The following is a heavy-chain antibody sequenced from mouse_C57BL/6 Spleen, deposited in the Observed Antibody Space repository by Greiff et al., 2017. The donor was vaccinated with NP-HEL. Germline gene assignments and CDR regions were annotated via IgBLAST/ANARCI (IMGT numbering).Heavy chain of an antibody. CDR1: GFSFNTYA. J-gene: IGHJ3*01. CDR3: VRQTGTSWFAY. Sequence: EVHLVESGGGLVQPKGSLKLSCAASGFSFNTYAMNWVRQAPGKGLEWVARIRSKSNNYATYYADSVKDRFTISRDDSESMLYLQMNNLKTEDTAMYYCVRQTGTSWFAYCGQGTLVTVSA. V-gene: IGHV10-1*01. CDR2: IRSKSNNYAT. D-gene: IGHD4-1*01.